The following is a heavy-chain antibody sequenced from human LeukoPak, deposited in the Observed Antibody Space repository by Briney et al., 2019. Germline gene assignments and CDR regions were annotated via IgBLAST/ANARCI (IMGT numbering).Heavy chain of an antibody. CDR1: GGSFSGYY. V-gene: IGHV4-34*01. D-gene: IGHD4-17*01. Sequence: PSETLSLTCAVYGGSFSGYYWSWIRQPPGKGLEWIGEINHSGSTNYNPSLKSRVTISVDTSKNQFSLKLSSVTAADTAVYYCASPYGDYEGFDYWGQGTLVTVSS. J-gene: IGHJ4*02. CDR2: INHSGST. CDR3: ASPYGDYEGFDY.